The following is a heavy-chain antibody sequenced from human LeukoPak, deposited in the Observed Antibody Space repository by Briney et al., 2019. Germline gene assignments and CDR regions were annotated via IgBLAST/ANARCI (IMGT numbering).Heavy chain of an antibody. J-gene: IGHJ4*02. CDR3: AKDAHSGYARDGGIKPVHY. CDR2: IRYDGSNK. CDR1: GFTFSSYG. Sequence: GGSLRLSCAASGFTFSSYGMHWVRQAPGKGLEWVAFIRYDGSNKYYADSVKGRFTISRDNSKNTLYLQMNSLRAEDTAVYYCAKDAHSGYARDGGIKPVHYWGQGTLVTVSS. D-gene: IGHD5-12*01. V-gene: IGHV3-30*02.